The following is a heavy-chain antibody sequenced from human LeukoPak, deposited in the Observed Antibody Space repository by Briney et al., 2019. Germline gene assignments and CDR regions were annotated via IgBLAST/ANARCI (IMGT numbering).Heavy chain of an antibody. J-gene: IGHJ3*02. CDR2: IYPGDSDT. V-gene: IGHV5-51*01. Sequence: GESLKISCKGSGYIFTSYWICWVRQMPGKGLEWMGSIYPGDSDTRYSPSFQGQVTISADKSISTAYLQWSSLTASDTDMYYCARRELARKYDAFDIWGQGTMVTVSS. CDR1: GYIFTSYW. D-gene: IGHD1-26*01. CDR3: ARRELARKYDAFDI.